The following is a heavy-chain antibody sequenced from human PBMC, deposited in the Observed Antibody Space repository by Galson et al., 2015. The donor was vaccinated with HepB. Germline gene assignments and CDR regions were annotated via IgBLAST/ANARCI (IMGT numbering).Heavy chain of an antibody. CDR2: ISSSSSYI. Sequence: SLRLSCAASGFTFSSYSMNWVRQAPGKGLEWVSSISSSSSYIYYADSVKGRFTISRDNAKNSLYLQMNSLRAEDTAVYYCAPQPTIAARPPNPVDYWGQGTLVTVSS. J-gene: IGHJ4*02. CDR1: GFTFSSYS. V-gene: IGHV3-21*01. CDR3: APQPTIAARPPNPVDY. D-gene: IGHD6-6*01.